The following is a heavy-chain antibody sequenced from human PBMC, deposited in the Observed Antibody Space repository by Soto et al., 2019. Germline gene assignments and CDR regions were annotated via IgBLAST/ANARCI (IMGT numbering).Heavy chain of an antibody. CDR1: GGTFSSYA. D-gene: IGHD6-13*01. J-gene: IGHJ4*02. CDR3: AREGYSSSSDY. Sequence: SVKVSCKASGGTFSSYAISWVRQAPGQGLEWMGGIIPIFGTTNYAQKFQGRVTMTTDESTSTAYMELSSLRSDDTAVYYCAREGYSSSSDYWGQGTLVTVSS. V-gene: IGHV1-69*05. CDR2: IIPIFGTT.